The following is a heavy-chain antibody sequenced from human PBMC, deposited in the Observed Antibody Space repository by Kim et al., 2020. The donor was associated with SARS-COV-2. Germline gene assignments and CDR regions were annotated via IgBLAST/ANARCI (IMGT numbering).Heavy chain of an antibody. J-gene: IGHJ3*02. Sequence: SETLSLTCTVSGGSISSYYWSWIRQPPGKGLEWIGYIYYSGSTNYNPSLKSRVTISVDTSKNQFSLKLSSVTAADTAVYYCATHYYDSSGYGYDAFDIWGQGTMVTVSS. CDR3: ATHYYDSSGYGYDAFDI. V-gene: IGHV4-59*08. D-gene: IGHD3-22*01. CDR2: IYYSGST. CDR1: GGSISSYY.